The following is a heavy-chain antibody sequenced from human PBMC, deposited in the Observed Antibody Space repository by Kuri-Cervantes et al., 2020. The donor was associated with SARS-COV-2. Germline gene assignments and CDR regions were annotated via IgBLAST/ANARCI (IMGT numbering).Heavy chain of an antibody. Sequence: GGSLRLSCAASGFTFSSYAMHWVRQAPGKGLEWVAGISWNSGSIGYADSVKGRFTISRDNAKNSLYLQMNSLRAEDTAVYYCAKLPPSWYSYLGGVVNYMDVWGKGTTVTVSS. CDR3: AKLPPSWYSYLGGVVNYMDV. CDR2: ISWNSGSI. D-gene: IGHD6-13*01. J-gene: IGHJ6*03. CDR1: GFTFSSYA. V-gene: IGHV3-9*01.